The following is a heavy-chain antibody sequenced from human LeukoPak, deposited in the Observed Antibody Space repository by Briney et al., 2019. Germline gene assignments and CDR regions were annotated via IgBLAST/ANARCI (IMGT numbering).Heavy chain of an antibody. CDR2: INHRGSS. CDR1: GESFSAYF. J-gene: IGHJ4*02. D-gene: IGHD2-15*01. V-gene: IGHV4-34*01. CDR3: ARGSSFDGYCSAGACDAGYYDS. Sequence: TSETLSLTCAVYGESFSAYFWNWIRQAPGKPLEYIGEINHRGSSHYNPSLKTRVTLSVDTSKKQFSLKLTSVTAADTAVYFCARGSSFDGYCSAGACDAGYYDSWGQGTPVTVSS.